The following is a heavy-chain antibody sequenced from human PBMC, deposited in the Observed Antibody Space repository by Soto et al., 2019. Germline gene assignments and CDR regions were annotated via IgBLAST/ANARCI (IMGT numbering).Heavy chain of an antibody. V-gene: IGHV4-4*07. Sequence: ASETLSLTCTVSGGSISSYYWSWIRQPAGKGLEWIGRIYTSGSTNYNPSLKSRVTMSVDTSKNQFSLKLSSVTAADTAVYYCARDMHAGFTNYFDPWGQGTLVTVSS. CDR3: ARDMHAGFTNYFDP. CDR1: GGSISSYY. CDR2: IYTSGST. D-gene: IGHD4-4*01. J-gene: IGHJ5*02.